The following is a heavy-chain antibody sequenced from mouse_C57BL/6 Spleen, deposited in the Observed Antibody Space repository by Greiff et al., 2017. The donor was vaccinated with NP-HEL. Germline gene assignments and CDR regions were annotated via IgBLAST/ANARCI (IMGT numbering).Heavy chain of an antibody. CDR2: ILPGSGST. J-gene: IGHJ3*01. CDR3: ARAGENYYGSSSFAY. Sequence: QVQLQQPGAELVKPGASVKLSCKASGYTFTSYWMHWVKQRPGRGLEWIGEILPGSGSTNYNEKFKGKATFTADTSSNTAYMQLSSLTTEDSAIYYCARAGENYYGSSSFAYWGQGTLVTVSA. CDR1: GYTFTSYW. V-gene: IGHV1-9*01. D-gene: IGHD1-1*01.